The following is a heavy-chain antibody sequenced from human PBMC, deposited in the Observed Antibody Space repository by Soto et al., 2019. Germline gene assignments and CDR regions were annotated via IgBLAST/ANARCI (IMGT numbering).Heavy chain of an antibody. Sequence: SGPTLVNPTQTLTLTCTFSGFSLSTSGVGVDWIRQPPGKALEWLALIFWDDDKRYSPSLKSRLTITKDTSKNQVVLTLTNMDPMDTATYYCARSRAAGSFDYWGQGTLVTVSS. V-gene: IGHV2-5*02. J-gene: IGHJ4*02. CDR1: GFSLSTSGVG. CDR3: ARSRAAGSFDY. CDR2: IFWDDDK. D-gene: IGHD6-13*01.